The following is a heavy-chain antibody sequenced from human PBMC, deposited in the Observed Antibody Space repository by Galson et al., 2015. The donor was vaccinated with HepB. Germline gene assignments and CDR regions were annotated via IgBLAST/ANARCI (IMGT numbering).Heavy chain of an antibody. CDR3: AGGYCSSTSCYGYYYYGMDV. CDR1: GSTFTSYD. J-gene: IGHJ6*02. D-gene: IGHD2-2*01. Sequence: SVKVSCKASGSTFTSYDINWVRQATGQGLEWMGWMNPNSGNTGYAQKFQGRVTMTRNTSISTAYMELSSLRSEDTAVYYCAGGYCSSTSCYGYYYYGMDVWGQGTTVTVSS. CDR2: MNPNSGNT. V-gene: IGHV1-8*01.